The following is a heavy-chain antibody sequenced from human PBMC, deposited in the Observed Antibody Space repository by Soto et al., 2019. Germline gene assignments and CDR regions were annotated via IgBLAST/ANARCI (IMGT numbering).Heavy chain of an antibody. J-gene: IGHJ6*02. CDR1: GFTFSSYA. D-gene: IGHD2-15*01. V-gene: IGHV3-23*01. CDR2: ISGSGGST. CDR3: AKDLDVVVVAGYYYGMDV. Sequence: EVQLLESGGGLVQPGGSLRLSCAASGFTFSSYAMSWVRQAPGKGLEWVSAISGSGGSTYYADSVKGRFTISRDNSKNTLYLQMNSLRAEDTAVYYCAKDLDVVVVAGYYYGMDVWGQGTTVTVSS.